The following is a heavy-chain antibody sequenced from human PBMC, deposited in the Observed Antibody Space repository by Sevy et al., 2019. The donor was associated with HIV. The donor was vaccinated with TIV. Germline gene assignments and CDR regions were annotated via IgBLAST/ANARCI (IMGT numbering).Heavy chain of an antibody. CDR2: ISGSGGST. J-gene: IGHJ3*02. CDR1: GFTFSSYA. D-gene: IGHD3-22*01. CDR3: AKALPDAIVVVTIRDDAFDI. V-gene: IGHV3-23*01. Sequence: GGSLRLSCAASGFTFSSYAMSWVRQAPGKGLEWVSAISGSGGSTYYADSVKGRFTISRDNSKNTLYLQMNSLGAEDTAVYYCAKALPDAIVVVTIRDDAFDIWSQGTMVTASS.